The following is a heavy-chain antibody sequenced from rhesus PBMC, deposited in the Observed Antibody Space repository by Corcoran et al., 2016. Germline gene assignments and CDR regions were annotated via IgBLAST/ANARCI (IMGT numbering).Heavy chain of an antibody. CDR2: INTGGSTT. CDR3: AKARIAAALDY. Sequence: EVQLVESGGGLVQPGGSLRLSCAASGFTFSSYYMYWVRQAPGKGLEWNSAINTGGSTTYYADSVKCRFTISTYNSKNTLSLQMNSLRAEDTAVYYCAKARIAAALDYWGQGVLVTVSS. CDR1: GFTFSSYY. D-gene: IGHD6-25*01. J-gene: IGHJ4*01. V-gene: IGHV3S25*01.